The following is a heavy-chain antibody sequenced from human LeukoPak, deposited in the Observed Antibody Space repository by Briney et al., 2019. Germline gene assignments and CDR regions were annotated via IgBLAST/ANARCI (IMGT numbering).Heavy chain of an antibody. CDR2: IYYSGST. Sequence: SETLSLTCTVSGGSISSYYWSWIRQPPGKGLEWIGYIYYSGSTNYNPSLKSRVTISVDTSKNQFSLKLSSVTAADRALYYCARQTTSGYLDYWGQGTLVTVS. CDR1: GGSISSYY. CDR3: ARQTTSGYLDY. J-gene: IGHJ4*02. V-gene: IGHV4-59*01. D-gene: IGHD3-22*01.